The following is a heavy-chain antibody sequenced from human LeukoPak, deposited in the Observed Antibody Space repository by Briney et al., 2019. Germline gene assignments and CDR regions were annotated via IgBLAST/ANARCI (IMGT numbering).Heavy chain of an antibody. V-gene: IGHV3-74*01. J-gene: IGHJ4*02. Sequence: PGGSLRLSCAASGFTFSNYWMHWVRQVPGKGLVWVSRINTDGSIRNYADSEKGRFTISRDNAKNTLYLQMYSLRAEDTAVYYCARVTGGYNLVDYWGQGTLVTVSS. D-gene: IGHD5-24*01. CDR1: GFTFSNYW. CDR3: ARVTGGYNLVDY. CDR2: INTDGSIR.